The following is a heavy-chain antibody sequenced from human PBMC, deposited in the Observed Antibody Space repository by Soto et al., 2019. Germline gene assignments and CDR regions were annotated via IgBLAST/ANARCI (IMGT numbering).Heavy chain of an antibody. V-gene: IGHV3-72*01. CDR2: IRDKAHSFTK. D-gene: IGHD3-10*01. CDR1: GFTLSDHY. CDR3: VRTSHYGSGTWNFDS. Sequence: EVQLVESGGGLVQPGGSLRLSCAASGFTLSDHYMDWVRQAPGKGLEWVARIRDKAHSFTKEFAASVKGRFTVSSDDSTNSLFLQMNSLKPEDTAVYYCVRTSHYGSGTWNFDSWGQVTLVTVSS. J-gene: IGHJ4*02.